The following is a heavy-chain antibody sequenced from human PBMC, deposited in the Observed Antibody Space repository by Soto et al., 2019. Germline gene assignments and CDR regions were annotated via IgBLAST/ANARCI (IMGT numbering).Heavy chain of an antibody. D-gene: IGHD5-18*01. J-gene: IGHJ4*02. CDR1: GYTFTSYG. V-gene: IGHV1-69*04. Sequence: GASVKVSCKASGYTFTSYGISWVRQAPGQGLEWMGSVLPFLGTTNYAKKFQGRVTITADKSTSTMELSSLRSADTAMYFCARDVTAMEALHYYDTWGQGTPVTVSS. CDR2: VLPFLGTT. CDR3: ARDVTAMEALHYYDT.